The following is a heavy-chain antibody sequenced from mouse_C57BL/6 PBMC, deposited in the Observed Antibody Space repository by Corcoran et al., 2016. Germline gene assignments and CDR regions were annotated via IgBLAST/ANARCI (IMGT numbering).Heavy chain of an antibody. CDR2: INTYSGVP. V-gene: IGHV9-3*01. Sequence: QIQLVQSGPELKKPGETVKISCKASGYTFTTYGMSWVKQAPGKGLKWMGWINTYSGVPTYADDFKGRFAFSLETSASTAYLQINNLKTEDTATYFCVRDSNWYFDVWGTGTTVTVSS. J-gene: IGHJ1*03. D-gene: IGHD2-5*01. CDR3: VRDSNWYFDV. CDR1: GYTFTTYG.